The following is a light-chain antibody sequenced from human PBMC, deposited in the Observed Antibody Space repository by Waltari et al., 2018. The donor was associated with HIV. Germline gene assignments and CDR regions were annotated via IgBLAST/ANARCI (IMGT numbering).Light chain of an antibody. CDR3: QQYGTSPLT. CDR2: DAS. J-gene: IGKJ4*01. Sequence: EIVLTQSPGTLSLSPGERATLSCRASQSVSSSSLAWYQQKPGQAPRLLIYDASSRATGIPDRFSGTGSGTDFTLTISRLEPEDFAVYYCQQYGTSPLTFGGGPRWRSN. CDR1: QSVSSSS. V-gene: IGKV3-20*01.